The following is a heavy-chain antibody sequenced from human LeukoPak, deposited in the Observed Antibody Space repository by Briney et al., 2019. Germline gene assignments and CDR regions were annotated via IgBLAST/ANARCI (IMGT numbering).Heavy chain of an antibody. J-gene: IGHJ5*02. Sequence: SETLSLTCTVSGGSISSYYWSWIRQPPGKGLEWIGYIYYSGSTNYNPSLKSRVTISVDTSKNQFSLKLSSVTAADTAVYYCARSAGQQLLMGGQNWFDPWGQGTLVTVSS. CDR2: IYYSGST. CDR1: GGSISSYY. D-gene: IGHD6-13*01. V-gene: IGHV4-59*08. CDR3: ARSAGQQLLMGGQNWFDP.